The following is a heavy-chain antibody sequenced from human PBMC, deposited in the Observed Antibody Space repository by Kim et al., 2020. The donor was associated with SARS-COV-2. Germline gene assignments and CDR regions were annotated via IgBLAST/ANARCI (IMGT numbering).Heavy chain of an antibody. J-gene: IGHJ4*02. CDR1: GFTFNNYA. CDR3: ARDGSGSFYNVGDY. V-gene: IGHV3-30*04. D-gene: IGHD3-10*01. Sequence: GGSLRLSCAASGFTFNNYAMHWVRQAPGKGLEWVAVISSDGSDKYYADSVMGRFTISRDKSTNTLYLQMSSLRAEDTAVYYCARDGSGSFYNVGDYWGQGTLVNVSS. CDR2: ISSDGSDK.